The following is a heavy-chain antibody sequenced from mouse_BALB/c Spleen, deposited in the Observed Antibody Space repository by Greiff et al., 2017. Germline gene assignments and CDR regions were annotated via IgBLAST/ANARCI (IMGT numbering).Heavy chain of an antibody. V-gene: IGHV5-4*02. D-gene: IGHD1-1*01. J-gene: IGHJ4*01. CDR1: GFTFSDYY. CDR2: ISDGGSYT. Sequence: DVQLVESGGGLVKPGGSLKLSCAASGFTFSDYYMYWVRQTPEKRLEWVATISDGGSYTYYPDSVKGRFTISRDNAKNNLYLQMSSLKSEDTAMYYCARDDYYGSSYAMDYWGQGTSVTVSS. CDR3: ARDDYYGSSYAMDY.